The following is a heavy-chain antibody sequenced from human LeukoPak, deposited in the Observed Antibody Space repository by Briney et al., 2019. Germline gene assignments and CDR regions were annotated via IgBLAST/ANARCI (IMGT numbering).Heavy chain of an antibody. Sequence: PGGSLRLSCAAAGFTFSSYAMSWVRQAPGKGLEWVSAISGSGGSTYYADSVKGRFTISRDNSKNTLYLQMNSLRAEDTAVYYCAKTSDGQPYYYYCTDVWGKGTTVTVSS. CDR2: ISGSGGST. CDR3: AKTSDGQPYYYYCTDV. CDR1: GFTFSSYA. V-gene: IGHV3-23*01. J-gene: IGHJ6*03. D-gene: IGHD2-2*01.